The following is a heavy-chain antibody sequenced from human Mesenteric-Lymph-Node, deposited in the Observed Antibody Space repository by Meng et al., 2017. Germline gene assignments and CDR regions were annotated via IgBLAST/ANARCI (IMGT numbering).Heavy chain of an antibody. Sequence: QAQLEEEVPGLVMPSHTLSLTRTVSGASVDSGSYHWRWVRQPPGKGLEWIGEIYHSGSTNYNPSLKSRVTISVDKSKNQFSLKLSSVTAADTAVYYCASGRKYCSSTSCYGQFDYWGQGTLVTVFS. V-gene: IGHV4-4*02. D-gene: IGHD2-2*01. CDR3: ASGRKYCSSTSCYGQFDY. CDR2: IYHSGST. CDR1: GASVDSGSYH. J-gene: IGHJ4*02.